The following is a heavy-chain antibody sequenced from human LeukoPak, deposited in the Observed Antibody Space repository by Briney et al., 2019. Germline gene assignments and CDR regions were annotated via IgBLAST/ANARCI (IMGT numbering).Heavy chain of an antibody. CDR1: GFTFSSYG. CDR2: IKQDGSEK. CDR3: ARDLRYYDFWSGYTFDY. J-gene: IGHJ4*02. V-gene: IGHV3-7*01. Sequence: PGGSLRLSCAASGFTFSSYGMHWVRQAPGKGLEWVANIKQDGSEKYYVDSVKGRFTISRDNAKNSLYLQMNSLRAEDTAVYYCARDLRYYDFWSGYTFDYWGQGTLVTVSS. D-gene: IGHD3-3*01.